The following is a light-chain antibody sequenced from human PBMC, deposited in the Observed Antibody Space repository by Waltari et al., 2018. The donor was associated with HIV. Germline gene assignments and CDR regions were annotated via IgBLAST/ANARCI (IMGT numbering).Light chain of an antibody. CDR3: QQLNTYPHT. CDR2: STS. J-gene: IGKJ2*01. V-gene: IGKV1-9*01. CDR1: QDSSNS. Sequence: FLSASVGDRVTITCRASQDSSNSVAWYQQRPGKAPKLLIYSTSTLQSGVPSRFRGSRSRTEFTLTIASLQAEDFATYFCQQLNTYPHTFGQGTKVEI.